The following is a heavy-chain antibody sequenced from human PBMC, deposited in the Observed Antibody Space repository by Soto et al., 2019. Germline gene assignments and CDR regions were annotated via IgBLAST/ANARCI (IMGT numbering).Heavy chain of an antibody. CDR3: ASDPMRIAVAGGVWTKNAFDI. CDR2: INAGNGNT. D-gene: IGHD6-19*01. Sequence: ASVKVSCKASGYTFTRYAIHWVRQAPGQRLEWMGWINAGNGNTKYSQKFQGRVTITRDTSASTAYMELSSLRSEDTAVYYCASDPMRIAVAGGVWTKNAFDIWGQGTMVTVS. CDR1: GYTFTRYA. V-gene: IGHV1-3*01. J-gene: IGHJ3*02.